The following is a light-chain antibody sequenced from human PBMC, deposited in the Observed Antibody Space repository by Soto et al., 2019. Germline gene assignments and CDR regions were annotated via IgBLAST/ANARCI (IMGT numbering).Light chain of an antibody. CDR3: SSYTSSGTPV. J-gene: IGLJ3*02. CDR2: EVS. V-gene: IGLV2-14*01. CDR1: SSDVGGYNY. Sequence: QSALTQPASVSGSPGQSITISCTGTSSDVGGYNYLSWYQQHPGKAPKVMIYEVSNRPSGVSNRFSGSTSGNTASLTISGLHAEDEADYYCSSYTSSGTPVFGGGTKLTVL.